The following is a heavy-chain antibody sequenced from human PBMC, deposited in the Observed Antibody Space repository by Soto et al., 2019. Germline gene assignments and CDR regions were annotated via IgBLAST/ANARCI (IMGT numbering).Heavy chain of an antibody. Sequence: ESLRISCKGSGYSFTSYWIGWVRQMPGKGLEWMGIIYPGDSDTRYSPSFQGQVTISADKSISTAYLQWSSLKASDTAMYYYARQIAAAGFDAFAIWVQGTTVTVS. V-gene: IGHV5-51*01. J-gene: IGHJ3*02. CDR3: ARQIAAAGFDAFAI. D-gene: IGHD6-13*01. CDR1: GYSFTSYW. CDR2: IYPGDSDT.